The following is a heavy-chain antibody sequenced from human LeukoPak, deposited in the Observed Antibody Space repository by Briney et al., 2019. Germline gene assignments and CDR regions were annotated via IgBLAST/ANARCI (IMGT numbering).Heavy chain of an antibody. CDR3: AREYWSNAFDI. Sequence: GGSLRLSCAASGFTFSSYAMHWVRQAPGKGLEGVAVISYDGSNKYYADSVKGRFTISRDNSKNTLYLQMNSLRAEDTAVYYCAREYWSNAFDIWGQGTMVTVSS. D-gene: IGHD2-8*02. CDR2: ISYDGSNK. V-gene: IGHV3-30*04. J-gene: IGHJ3*02. CDR1: GFTFSSYA.